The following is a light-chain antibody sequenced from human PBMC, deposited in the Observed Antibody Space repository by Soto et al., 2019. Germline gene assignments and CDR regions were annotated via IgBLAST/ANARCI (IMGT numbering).Light chain of an antibody. CDR3: CSYAGSSPYV. CDR1: SSDVGSYNL. J-gene: IGLJ1*01. Sequence: QSALTQPASGPGAPGQAITISCTGTSSDVGSYNLVSWYHQHPGKAPKLMIYEGSKRPSGVSNRFSGSKSGNTASLTISGLQAEDEADYYCCSYAGSSPYVSGPGTKVTVL. CDR2: EGS. V-gene: IGLV2-23*01.